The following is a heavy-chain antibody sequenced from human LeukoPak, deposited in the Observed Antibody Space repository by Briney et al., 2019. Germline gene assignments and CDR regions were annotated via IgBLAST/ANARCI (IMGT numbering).Heavy chain of an antibody. D-gene: IGHD6-6*01. CDR2: IGSSGTMT. J-gene: IGHJ4*02. CDR3: ASGSIRISVSDY. CDR1: GFTFSSYG. V-gene: IGHV3-48*02. Sequence: PGASLRLSCAASGFTFSSYGMHWVRQAPGKGLQWVSYIGSSGTMTHYADSVKGRFTISRDNAKNSLYLQMNSLRDEDTAVYYCASGSIRISVSDYWGQGILVTVSS.